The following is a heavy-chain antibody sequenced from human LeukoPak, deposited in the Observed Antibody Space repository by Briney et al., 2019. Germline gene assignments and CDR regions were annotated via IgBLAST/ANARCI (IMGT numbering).Heavy chain of an antibody. CDR3: AAPGRTAGSGMDV. CDR2: INPSGGST. CDR1: GYTFTSYY. V-gene: IGHV1-46*01. D-gene: IGHD6-13*01. J-gene: IGHJ6*04. Sequence: ASVKVSCKASGYTFTSYYMHWVRQAPGQGLEWMGIINPSGGSTSYAQKFQGRVTMTRDTSTSTVCMELSSLRSEDTAVYYCAAPGRTAGSGMDVWGKGTTVTVSS.